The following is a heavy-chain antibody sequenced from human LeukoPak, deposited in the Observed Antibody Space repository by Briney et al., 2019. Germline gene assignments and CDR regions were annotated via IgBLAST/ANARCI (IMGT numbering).Heavy chain of an antibody. CDR3: ARGLSSSWYWFDP. V-gene: IGHV4-59*02. Sequence: SETLSLTCIVSGDSVSGYYWNWIRQPPGKGLEWIGYTHHSGNTLYNPSLKSRVTTSVDTSKNQFSLSLSPVTAADTAVYYCARGLSSSWYWFDPWGQGTLVTVSS. CDR1: GDSVSGYY. D-gene: IGHD6-13*01. CDR2: THHSGNT. J-gene: IGHJ5*02.